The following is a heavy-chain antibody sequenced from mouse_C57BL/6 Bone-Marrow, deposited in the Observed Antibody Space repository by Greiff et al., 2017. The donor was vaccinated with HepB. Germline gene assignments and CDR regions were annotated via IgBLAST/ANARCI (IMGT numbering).Heavy chain of an antibody. V-gene: IGHV1-52*01. J-gene: IGHJ4*01. CDR2: IDPSDSET. D-gene: IGHD1-1*01. CDR3: ARGASFTTVVAMDY. CDR1: GYTFTSYW. Sequence: QVQLQQPGAELVRPGSSVKLSCKASGYTFTSYWMHWVKQRPIQGLEWIGNIDPSDSETHYNQKFKDKATLTVDKSSSTAYMQLSSLTSEDSAVYYCARGASFTTVVAMDYWGQGTSVTVSS.